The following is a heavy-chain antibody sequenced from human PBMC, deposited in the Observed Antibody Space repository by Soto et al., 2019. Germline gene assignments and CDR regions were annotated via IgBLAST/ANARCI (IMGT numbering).Heavy chain of an antibody. CDR2: ISSDASRT. J-gene: IGHJ4*02. CDR3: XXXXXGSPAAY. V-gene: IGHV3-74*01. CDR1: EFTFSSYW. D-gene: IGHD3-10*01. Sequence: EVQLVESGGGLVQPGGSLRLSCAASEFTFSSYWMHWVRQAPXKGVVWVSRISSDASRTSYADSVRGRFTISRDNAKXXXXXXXXXXXXXXXXXXXXXXXXXGSPAAYWGQGTLVTVSS.